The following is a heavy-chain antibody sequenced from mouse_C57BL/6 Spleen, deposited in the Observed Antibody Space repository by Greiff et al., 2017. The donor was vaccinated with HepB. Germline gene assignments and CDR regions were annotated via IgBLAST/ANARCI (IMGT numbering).Heavy chain of an antibody. D-gene: IGHD2-4*01. CDR2: ISSGGDYI. J-gene: IGHJ4*01. CDR1: GFTFSSYA. V-gene: IGHV5-9-1*02. CDR3: TSDGDYDGYAMDY. Sequence: EVKLVDSGEGLVKPGGSLKLSCAASGFTFSSYAMSWVRQTPEKRLEWVAYISSGGDYIYYADTVKGRFTISRDNARNTLYLQMSSLKSEDTAMYYCTSDGDYDGYAMDYWGQGTSVTVSS.